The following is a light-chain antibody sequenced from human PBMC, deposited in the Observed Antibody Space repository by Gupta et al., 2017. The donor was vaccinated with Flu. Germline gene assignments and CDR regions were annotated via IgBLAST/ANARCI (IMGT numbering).Light chain of an antibody. CDR3: CSYAGSSTLV. V-gene: IGLV2-11*01. Sequence: QSALTQPRPVSRSPGQSVAFSCTATSSDVGGYNYVSWYQQHPGKAPKLMIYDVSQRPSGVPDRFSVSKSGNTASLTISGLQAEDEADYYCCSYAGSSTLVFGGGTKLTVL. CDR2: DVS. CDR1: SSDVGGYNY. J-gene: IGLJ2*01.